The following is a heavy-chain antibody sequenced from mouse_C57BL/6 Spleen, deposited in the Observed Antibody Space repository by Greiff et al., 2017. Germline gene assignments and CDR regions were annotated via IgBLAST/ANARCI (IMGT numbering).Heavy chain of an antibody. CDR2: IDPEDGDL. D-gene: IGHD2-1*01. J-gene: IGHJ2*01. Sequence: VQLQQSGAELVRPGASVKLSCTASGFNIQDYYMHWVKQRPEQGLEWIGRIDPEDGDLEYAPKFQGKATMTADTSSNTAYLQLSSLTSEDTAVYYGNVYYGNYVYFDYWGQGTTLTVSS. CDR1: GFNIQDYY. CDR3: NVYYGNYVYFDY. V-gene: IGHV14-1*01.